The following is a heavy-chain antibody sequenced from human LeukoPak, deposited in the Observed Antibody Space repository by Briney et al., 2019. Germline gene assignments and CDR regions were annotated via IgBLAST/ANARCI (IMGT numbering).Heavy chain of an antibody. Sequence: GGSLRLSCAASGFTFSSYWMHWVPQAPGRGRVWVTRIKSDGSTTTYADSVKGRFTISRDNAKNTLYLQMNSLRAEDTAVYYCARVVDTHFDYWGQGTPVTVSS. V-gene: IGHV3-74*01. CDR3: ARVVDTHFDY. CDR1: GFTFSSYW. J-gene: IGHJ4*02. CDR2: IKSDGSTT. D-gene: IGHD5-18*01.